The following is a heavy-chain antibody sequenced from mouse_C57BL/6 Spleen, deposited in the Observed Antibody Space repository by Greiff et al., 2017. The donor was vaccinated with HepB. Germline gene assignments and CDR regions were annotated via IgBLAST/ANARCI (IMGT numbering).Heavy chain of an antibody. Sequence: EVQLVESGGDLVKPGGSLKLSCAASGFTFSSYGMSWVRQTPDKRLEWVATISSGGSYTYYPDSVKGRFTISRDNAKNTLYLQMSSLKSEDTAMYYCAREGDDYDAYAMDYWGQGTSVTVSS. CDR1: GFTFSSYG. J-gene: IGHJ4*01. D-gene: IGHD2-4*01. CDR3: AREGDDYDAYAMDY. CDR2: ISSGGSYT. V-gene: IGHV5-6*01.